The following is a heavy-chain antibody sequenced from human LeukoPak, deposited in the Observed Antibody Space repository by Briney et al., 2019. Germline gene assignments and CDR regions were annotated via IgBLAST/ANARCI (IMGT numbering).Heavy chain of an antibody. Sequence: GGSLRLSCAASGFTFSSYAMTWVRQAPGKGLEWVSTISGSGGATYYADSVKGRFTISRDNSKNTLYLQMNSLRAEDTAVYYCAMATYAPSAFDIWGQGTMVTVSS. D-gene: IGHD5-24*01. CDR1: GFTFSSYA. CDR2: ISGSGGAT. V-gene: IGHV3-23*01. J-gene: IGHJ3*02. CDR3: AMATYAPSAFDI.